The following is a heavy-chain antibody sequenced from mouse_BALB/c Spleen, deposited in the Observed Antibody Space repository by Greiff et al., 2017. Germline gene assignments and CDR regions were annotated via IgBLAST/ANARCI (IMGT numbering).Heavy chain of an antibody. D-gene: IGHD2-12*01. Sequence: QVQLQQPGAELVKPGASVKLSCKASGYTFTSYWLHWVKQRPGQGLEWIGEINPSNGRTNYNAKFKSKATLTVDKSSSTAYMKLSSLTSEDSAVYYCARSGESYYNGGNWAMDYWGQGTSVTVSS. V-gene: IGHV1S81*02. CDR2: INPSNGRT. CDR1: GYTFTSYW. J-gene: IGHJ4*01. CDR3: ARSGESYYNGGNWAMDY.